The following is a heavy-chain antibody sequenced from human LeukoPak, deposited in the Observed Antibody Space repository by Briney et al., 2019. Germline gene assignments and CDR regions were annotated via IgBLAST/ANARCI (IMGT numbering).Heavy chain of an antibody. D-gene: IGHD1-26*01. CDR3: ARWDDGLDY. Sequence: SETLSLTGAVYGGSVRGDYWGWVRQPPGKGVEWVGEINHSGSTNYTPSLKSRVTISVDTSKNQFSLKLSSVTAADTAVYYCARWDDGLDYWGQGTLVTVSS. CDR2: INHSGST. J-gene: IGHJ4*02. CDR1: GGSVRGDY. V-gene: IGHV4-34*01.